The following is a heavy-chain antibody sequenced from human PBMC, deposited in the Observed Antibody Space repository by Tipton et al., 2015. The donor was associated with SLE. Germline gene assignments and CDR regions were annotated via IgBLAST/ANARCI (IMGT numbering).Heavy chain of an antibody. D-gene: IGHD7-27*01. V-gene: IGHV3-23*01. J-gene: IGHJ2*01. CDR1: GFTFSSYA. Sequence: GSLRLSCAASGFTFSSYAMSWVRQAPGKGLEWVSAISGSGGSTYYADSVKGRFTISRDNSKNTLYLQMNSLRAEDTAVYYCAREGGPNGAGWYFDLWGRGTLVTVSS. CDR3: AREGGPNGAGWYFDL. CDR2: ISGSGGST.